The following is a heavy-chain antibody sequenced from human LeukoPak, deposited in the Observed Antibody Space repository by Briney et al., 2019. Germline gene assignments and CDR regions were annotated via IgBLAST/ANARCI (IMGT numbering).Heavy chain of an antibody. CDR1: GGSISGYY. J-gene: IGHJ4*02. Sequence: SETLSLTCTVSGGSISGYYWNWIRQPPGKGLEWIGYIYYSGSTSYNPSLKSRVTISVDTSKNQFSLNLKSVTAADTAVYYCARRGYFDYWGQGTLVTVSS. CDR2: IYYSGST. CDR3: ARRGYFDY. V-gene: IGHV4-59*08.